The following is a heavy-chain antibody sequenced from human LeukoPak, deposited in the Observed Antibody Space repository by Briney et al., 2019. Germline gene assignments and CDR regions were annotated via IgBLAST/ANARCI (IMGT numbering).Heavy chain of an antibody. V-gene: IGHV1-69*04. Sequence: SVKVYCKSSGGNFSSYAISWVRQAPGQGLEWMGRIIPIFGIANYAQKFQGRVTITADKSTSTAYMELSSLRSEDTAVYYCARVGFGVEDDHFDYWGQGTLVTVSS. CDR1: GGNFSSYA. CDR2: IIPIFGIA. CDR3: ARVGFGVEDDHFDY. D-gene: IGHD3-3*01. J-gene: IGHJ4*02.